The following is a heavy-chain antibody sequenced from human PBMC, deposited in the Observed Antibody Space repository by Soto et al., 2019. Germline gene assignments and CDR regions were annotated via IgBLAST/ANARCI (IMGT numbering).Heavy chain of an antibody. CDR1: GGSISSSSYY. J-gene: IGHJ4*02. V-gene: IGHV4-39*01. D-gene: IGHD4-4*01. Sequence: PSETLSLTCTVSGGSISSSSYYWGWIRQPPGKGLEWIGSIYYSGSTYYNPYLKSRVTISVDTSKNQFSLKLSSVTAADTAVYYCARGRHDYSNYYFDYWGQGTLVTVSS. CDR2: IYYSGST. CDR3: ARGRHDYSNYYFDY.